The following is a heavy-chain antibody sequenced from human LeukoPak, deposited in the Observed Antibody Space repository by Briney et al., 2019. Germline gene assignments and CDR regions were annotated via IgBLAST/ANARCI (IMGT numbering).Heavy chain of an antibody. V-gene: IGHV3-33*01. CDR2: IWYDGSNK. D-gene: IGHD6-13*01. CDR1: GFTFSSHG. Sequence: GGSLRLSCAASGFTFSSHGMHWVRQAPGKGLEWVAVIWYDGSNKYYADSVKGRFTISRDNSKNTLYLQMNSLRAEDTAVYYCARDFRIAAAGAPFDYWGQGTLVAVSS. CDR3: ARDFRIAAAGAPFDY. J-gene: IGHJ4*02.